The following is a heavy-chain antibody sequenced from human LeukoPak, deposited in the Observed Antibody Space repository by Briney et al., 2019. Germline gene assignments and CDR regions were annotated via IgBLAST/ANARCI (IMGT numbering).Heavy chain of an antibody. V-gene: IGHV4-34*01. CDR2: INHSGST. CDR3: VRHCSGGSCANGYYYGMDV. CDR1: GGSFSGYY. D-gene: IGHD2-15*01. J-gene: IGHJ6*02. Sequence: SETLSLTCAVYGGSFSGYYWSWIRQPPGKGLEWIGEINHSGSTNYNPSLKSRVTISVDTSKSQFSLKLSSVTAADTAVYYCVRHCSGGSCANGYYYGMDVWGQGTTVTVSS.